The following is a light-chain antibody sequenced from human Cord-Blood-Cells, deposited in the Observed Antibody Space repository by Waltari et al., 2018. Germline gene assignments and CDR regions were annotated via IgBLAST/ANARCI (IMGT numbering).Light chain of an antibody. CDR1: SGSVSTSYY. CDR3: VLYMGSGISV. J-gene: IGLJ3*02. Sequence: QTVVTQEPSFSVSPGGTVTRTCGLSSGSVSTSYYPSWYQQTPGQAPRTLISSPHTRSSGVPDRFSGSILGNKAALTITGSQADDESDYYCVLYMGSGISVFGGGTKLTVL. V-gene: IGLV8-61*01. CDR2: SPH.